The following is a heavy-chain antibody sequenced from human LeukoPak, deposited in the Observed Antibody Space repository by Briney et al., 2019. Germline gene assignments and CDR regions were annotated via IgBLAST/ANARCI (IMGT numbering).Heavy chain of an antibody. CDR3: ARSMAAAANYYYYYMDV. D-gene: IGHD6-13*01. CDR1: GFTFSSYS. Sequence: GGSLRLSCAASGFTFSSYSMNWVRQAPGKGLEWVSYISSSSSTIYYADSVKGRFTISRDNAKNSLYLQMNSLRAEDTAVYYCARSMAAAANYYYYYMDVRGKGTTVTVSS. CDR2: ISSSSSTI. J-gene: IGHJ6*03. V-gene: IGHV3-48*01.